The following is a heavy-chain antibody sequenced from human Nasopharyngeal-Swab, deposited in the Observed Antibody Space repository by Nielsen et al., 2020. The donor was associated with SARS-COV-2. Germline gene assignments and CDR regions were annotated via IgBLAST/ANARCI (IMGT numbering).Heavy chain of an antibody. D-gene: IGHD6-13*01. CDR2: IYYSGST. J-gene: IGHJ6*02. Sequence: WIRQPPGKGLEWIGYIYYSGSTNYNPSLKSRVTISVDTSKNQFSLKLSPVTAVDTAVYYCARVAAAGGDVWGQGTTVTVSS. CDR3: ARVAAAGGDV. V-gene: IGHV4-59*01.